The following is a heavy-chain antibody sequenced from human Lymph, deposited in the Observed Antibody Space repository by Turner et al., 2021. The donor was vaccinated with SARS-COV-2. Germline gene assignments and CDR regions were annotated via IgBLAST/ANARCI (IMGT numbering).Heavy chain of an antibody. J-gene: IGHJ4*02. Sequence: EVQLVESGGGLIQPGGSLRLSCAASGFTVSSNYMTWVRQAPGNGLEWVSLIYSGGSTYYADSVKGRFTISRDNSKNTLYLQMNSLRADDTAVYYCARVLPYGDYFDYWGQGTLVTVSS. D-gene: IGHD4-17*01. CDR3: ARVLPYGDYFDY. CDR1: GFTVSSNY. V-gene: IGHV3-53*01. CDR2: IYSGGST.